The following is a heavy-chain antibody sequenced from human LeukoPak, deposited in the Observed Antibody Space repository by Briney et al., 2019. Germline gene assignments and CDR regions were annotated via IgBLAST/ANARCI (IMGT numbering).Heavy chain of an antibody. CDR1: GFTFSSYG. J-gene: IGHJ4*02. CDR2: ISYDGSNK. CDR3: AKDRLRLGELSFDY. D-gene: IGHD3-16*02. V-gene: IGHV3-30*18. Sequence: GGSLRLSCAASGFTFSSYGMHWVRQAPGEGLEWVAVISYDGSNKYYADSVKGRFTISRDNSKNTLYLQMNSLRAEDTAVYYCAKDRLRLGELSFDYWGQGTLVSVSS.